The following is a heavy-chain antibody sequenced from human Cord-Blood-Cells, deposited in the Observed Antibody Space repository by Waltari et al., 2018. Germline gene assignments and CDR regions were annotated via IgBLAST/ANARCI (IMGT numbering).Heavy chain of an antibody. CDR2: FDPEDGET. CDR1: GYTIAELS. J-gene: IGHJ6*02. Sequence: QVQLVQSGAEVKKPGASVKVSCKVSGYTIAELSMHWVGQAPGNGLEWMGGFDPEDGETIYAQKFQGRVTMTEDTSTDTAYMELSSLRSEDTAVYYCATTYCSSTSCPYYYGMDVWGQGTTVTVSS. CDR3: ATTYCSSTSCPYYYGMDV. V-gene: IGHV1-24*01. D-gene: IGHD2-2*01.